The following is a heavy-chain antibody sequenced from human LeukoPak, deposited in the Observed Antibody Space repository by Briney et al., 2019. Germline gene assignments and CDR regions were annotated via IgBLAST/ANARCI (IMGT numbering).Heavy chain of an antibody. J-gene: IGHJ4*02. CDR1: GFTFSSYA. CDR3: AKEGLELRPPEYYFDY. D-gene: IGHD1-7*01. Sequence: PGRSLRLSCAASGFTFSSYAMHWVRQAPGKGLEWVAVISYDGSNKYYADSVKGRFTISRDNSKNTLYLQMNSLRAEDTAVYYCAKEGLELRPPEYYFDYWGQGTLVTVSS. CDR2: ISYDGSNK. V-gene: IGHV3-30*04.